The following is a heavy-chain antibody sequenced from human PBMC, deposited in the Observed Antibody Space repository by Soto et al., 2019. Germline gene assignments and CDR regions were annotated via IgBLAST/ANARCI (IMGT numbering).Heavy chain of an antibody. V-gene: IGHV3-7*03. CDR2: IKQDGSEK. Sequence: GGSLRLSCAASGFTFSSYWMSWVRQAPGKGLEWMANIKQDGSEKYYVDSVKGRFTISRDNAKNSLYLQMNSLRAEDTAVYYCARGPPYYDILTGPPGFDYWGQGTLVTVSS. J-gene: IGHJ4*02. D-gene: IGHD3-9*01. CDR3: ARGPPYYDILTGPPGFDY. CDR1: GFTFSSYW.